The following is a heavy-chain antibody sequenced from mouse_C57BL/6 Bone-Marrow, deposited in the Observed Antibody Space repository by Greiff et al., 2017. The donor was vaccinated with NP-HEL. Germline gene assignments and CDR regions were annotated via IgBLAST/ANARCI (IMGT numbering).Heavy chain of an antibody. Sequence: EVQVVESGGGLVQPGGSLKLSCAASGFTFSDYYMYWVRQTPEKRLEWVAYISNGGGSTYYPDTVKGRFTISRDNAKNTLYLQMSRLKSEDTAMYYCARHAFITTVVATEYFDVWGTGTTVTVSS. V-gene: IGHV5-12*01. CDR2: ISNGGGST. D-gene: IGHD1-1*01. J-gene: IGHJ1*03. CDR1: GFTFSDYY. CDR3: ARHAFITTVVATEYFDV.